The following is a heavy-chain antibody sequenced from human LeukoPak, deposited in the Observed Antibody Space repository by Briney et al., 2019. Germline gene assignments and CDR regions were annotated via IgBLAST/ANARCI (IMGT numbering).Heavy chain of an antibody. J-gene: IGHJ4*02. CDR3: ARRRGDGYNSPFDY. CDR1: GYSFPDYW. D-gene: IGHD5-24*01. V-gene: IGHV5-51*01. CDR2: IYPADSDT. Sequence: GESLKISCKGSGYSFPDYWIDWVRQMPGQGLEWMGIIYPADSDTRYSPSFQGQVTISADKSINTAYLQWSTLKASDTATYYCARRRGDGYNSPFDYWGQGTLVTVPS.